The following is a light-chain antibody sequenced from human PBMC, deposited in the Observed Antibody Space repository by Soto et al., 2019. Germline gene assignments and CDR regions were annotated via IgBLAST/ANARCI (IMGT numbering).Light chain of an antibody. V-gene: IGKV1-9*01. CDR1: QGISNY. Sequence: DIQLTQSPSFLSASVGDRVTITCRASQGISNYLAWYQQKPGKAPELLVYSASTLQSGVPSRFSGGWSETEFSLTIGTLQPEDFATYYCLQLNRYPLTFGGGTKVDLK. CDR2: SAS. J-gene: IGKJ4*01. CDR3: LQLNRYPLT.